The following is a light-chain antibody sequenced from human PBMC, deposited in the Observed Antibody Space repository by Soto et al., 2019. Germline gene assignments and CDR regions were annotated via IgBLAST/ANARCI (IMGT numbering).Light chain of an antibody. CDR1: QSVSSN. J-gene: IGKJ1*01. Sequence: EIVMTQSPATLSVSPGEGATLSCRASQSVSSNLAWYQQKPGQAPRLLIYDASTRATGIPVRFSGSGSGTEFTLTISSLQSEDFAVYYCRQYNKWPPWTFGQGTKVDIK. CDR3: RQYNKWPPWT. CDR2: DAS. V-gene: IGKV3-15*01.